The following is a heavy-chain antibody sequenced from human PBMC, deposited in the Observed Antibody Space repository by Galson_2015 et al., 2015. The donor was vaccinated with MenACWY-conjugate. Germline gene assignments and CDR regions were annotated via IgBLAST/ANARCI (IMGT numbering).Heavy chain of an antibody. CDR3: ARGGRRYSYGLGY. J-gene: IGHJ4*02. V-gene: IGHV3-48*04. Sequence: SLRLSCAASGLTFSSYSMNWVRQAPGKGLEWVSYISSSSSTIYYADSVKGRFTISRDNAKNSLYLQMNSLRAEDTAVYYCARGGRRYSYGLGYWGQGTLVTVSS. CDR2: ISSSSSTI. D-gene: IGHD5-18*01. CDR1: GLTFSSYS.